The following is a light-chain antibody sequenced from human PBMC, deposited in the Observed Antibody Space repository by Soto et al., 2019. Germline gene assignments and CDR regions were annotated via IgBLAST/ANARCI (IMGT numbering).Light chain of an antibody. J-gene: IGKJ4*01. CDR1: ENVGTN. CDR2: GPS. Sequence: IVMTQSPATLSVSPGEGVTLSCRASENVGTNLAWYQQKPGQAPRLLIYGPSTRATGIPATFSGSGSGTEFTLTTSRLQSEEAAIYYCQQYNNWGLSFGGGTKVEIK. CDR3: QQYNNWGLS. V-gene: IGKV3D-15*01.